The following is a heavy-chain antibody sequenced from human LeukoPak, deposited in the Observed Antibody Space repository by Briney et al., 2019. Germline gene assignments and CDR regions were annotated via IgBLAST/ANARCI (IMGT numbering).Heavy chain of an antibody. CDR3: ARDEDQWPSDY. Sequence: ASVKVSCKASGYTFTNFGISWVRQAPGQGLERMGWIRAYNGNTNYAQKFQARVTMTTDTSTNTVYMELRSLRSDDTAVYWCARDEDQWPSDYWGQGTLVTVSS. V-gene: IGHV1-18*01. D-gene: IGHD6-19*01. CDR2: IRAYNGNT. CDR1: GYTFTNFG. J-gene: IGHJ4*02.